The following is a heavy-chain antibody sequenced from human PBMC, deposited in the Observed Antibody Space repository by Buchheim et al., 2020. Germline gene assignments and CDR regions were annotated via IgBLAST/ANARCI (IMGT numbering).Heavy chain of an antibody. Sequence: QVQLQESGPGLVKPSETLSLTCTVSGGSISSYYWSWIRQPPGKGLEWIGYIYYSGNTNYNPSLKSRVTISADTSKSQFSLKVRSVTAADTAMYYCARVWEVVGGTSWFDPWGQGTL. D-gene: IGHD2-15*01. CDR3: ARVWEVVGGTSWFDP. CDR1: GGSISSYY. V-gene: IGHV4-59*01. CDR2: IYYSGNT. J-gene: IGHJ5*02.